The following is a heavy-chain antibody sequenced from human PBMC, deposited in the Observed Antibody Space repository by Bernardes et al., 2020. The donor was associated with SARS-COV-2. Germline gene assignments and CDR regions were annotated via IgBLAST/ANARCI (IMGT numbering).Heavy chain of an antibody. D-gene: IGHD3-10*01. CDR2: ISNSGSTI. J-gene: IGHJ3*02. CDR1: GFSFSTYS. CDR3: ARRYYGSGSPEAFDI. Sequence: GGSLRLSRAASGFSFSTYSMKWVRQAPGKGLEWVSSISNSGSTIFYADSVKGRFTISRDNAKNSVYLQMNSLRVEDTAVYYCARRYYGSGSPEAFDIWGQGTMVTVSS. V-gene: IGHV3-21*01.